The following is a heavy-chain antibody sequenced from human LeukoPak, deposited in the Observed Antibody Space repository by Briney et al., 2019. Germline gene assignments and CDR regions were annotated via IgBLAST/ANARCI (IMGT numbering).Heavy chain of an antibody. CDR3: ARALETYYYDSSGAWFDP. D-gene: IGHD3-22*01. Sequence: SQTLSLTCAVSGGSISSGGYSWSWIRQPPGKGLEWIGYIYHSGSTYYNPSLKSRVTISVDRSKNQFSLKLSSVTAADTAVYYCARALETYYYDSSGAWFDPWGQGTLVTVSS. CDR2: IYHSGST. V-gene: IGHV4-30-2*01. J-gene: IGHJ5*02. CDR1: GGSISSGGYS.